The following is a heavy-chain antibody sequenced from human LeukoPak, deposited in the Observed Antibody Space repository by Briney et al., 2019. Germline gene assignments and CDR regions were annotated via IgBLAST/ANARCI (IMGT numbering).Heavy chain of an antibody. J-gene: IGHJ4*02. D-gene: IGHD3-10*01. CDR3: ASALWFGELSAFDY. CDR1: GSSFTSYW. V-gene: IGHV5-51*01. CDR2: IYPGDSYT. Sequence: GESPKISFHGSGSSFTSYWIGWVRPMPGKGLEWMGIIYPGDSYTRYSPSFQGQVTISADKSISTAYLQWSSVKASDTAMYYCASALWFGELSAFDYWGQGTLVTVSS.